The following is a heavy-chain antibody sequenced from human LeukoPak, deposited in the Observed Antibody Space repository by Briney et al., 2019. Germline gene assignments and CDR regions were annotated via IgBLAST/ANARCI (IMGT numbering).Heavy chain of an antibody. CDR3: ARETYYASGRLYNRIDY. CDR2: INPNSGGT. CDR1: GYTFTGYY. V-gene: IGHV1-2*02. D-gene: IGHD3-10*01. Sequence: ASVKASCKASGYTFTGYYIHWVRQAPGQGLEWMGWINPNSGGTNYAQKFQGRVTMTRDTSISTAYMDLSRLRSDDTAVYYCARETYYASGRLYNRIDYWGQGTLVTVSS. J-gene: IGHJ4*02.